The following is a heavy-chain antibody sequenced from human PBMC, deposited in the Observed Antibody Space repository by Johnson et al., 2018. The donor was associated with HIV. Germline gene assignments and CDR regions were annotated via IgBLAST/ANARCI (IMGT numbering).Heavy chain of an antibody. CDR3: AKDSAAAGRGEAFDI. CDR1: GFTFSSYG. V-gene: IGHV3-30*02. Sequence: QVQLVESGGGLVQPGGSLRLSCAASGFTFSSYGMHWVRQAPGKGLEWVAFIRYDGSNKYYADSVKGRFTISRDNSKNTLYLQMNSLRAEDTAMYQCAKDSAAAGRGEAFDIWGQGTMVTVSS. J-gene: IGHJ3*02. D-gene: IGHD6-13*01. CDR2: IRYDGSNK.